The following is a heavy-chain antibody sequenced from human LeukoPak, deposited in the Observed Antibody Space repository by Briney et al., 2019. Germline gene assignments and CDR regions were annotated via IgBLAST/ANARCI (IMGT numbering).Heavy chain of an antibody. Sequence: GESLKISCAASGFTFSSYSMHWVRQAPGKGLEWVSSITSSSSNILYADSVKGRFTISRDNAKNSLYLQMNTLRAEDTAVYYCARILSSGYYTGFDYWGQGTLVTVSS. V-gene: IGHV3-21*01. CDR3: ARILSSGYYTGFDY. CDR2: ITSSSSNI. D-gene: IGHD3/OR15-3a*01. CDR1: GFTFSSYS. J-gene: IGHJ4*02.